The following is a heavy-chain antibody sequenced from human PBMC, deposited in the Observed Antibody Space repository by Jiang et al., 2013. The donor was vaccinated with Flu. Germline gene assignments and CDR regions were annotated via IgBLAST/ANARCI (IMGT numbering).Heavy chain of an antibody. Sequence: GSGLVKPSETLSLTCTVSGGSISSYYWSWIRQPPGKGLEWIGYIYYSGSTNYNPSLKSRVTISVDTSKNQFSLKLSSVTAADTAVYYCARALYSFLDYRGQGTLVTVSS. CDR3: ARALYSFLDY. D-gene: IGHD3-16*02. CDR1: GGSISSYY. V-gene: IGHV4-59*01. J-gene: IGHJ4*02. CDR2: IYYSGST.